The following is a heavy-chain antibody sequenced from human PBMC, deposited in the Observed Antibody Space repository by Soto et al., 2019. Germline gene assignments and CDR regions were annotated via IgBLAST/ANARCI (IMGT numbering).Heavy chain of an antibody. CDR1: GGSISSYY. D-gene: IGHD5-18*01. V-gene: IGHV4-59*01. Sequence: SETLSLTCTVSGGSISSYYWTWVRQAPGKGLEWIGYIYNSGTTYYNPSLKSRVTISVDTSKNQFSLKLSSVTAADTAVYYCAREYTYGSNFFDCWGQGALVTVSS. J-gene: IGHJ4*02. CDR2: IYNSGTT. CDR3: AREYTYGSNFFDC.